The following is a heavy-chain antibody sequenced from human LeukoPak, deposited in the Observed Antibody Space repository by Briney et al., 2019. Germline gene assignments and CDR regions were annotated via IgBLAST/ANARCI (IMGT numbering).Heavy chain of an antibody. Sequence: PPGGSLRLSCAAPGFTFSSSGMHWVRQAPGKGLEWVAVIWYDGSDKYSADSVKGRFTISRDNSKNTLYLQMNSLRAEDTAVYYWASAPYGSGTFLDYWGQGTLVTVSS. D-gene: IGHD3-10*01. J-gene: IGHJ4*02. V-gene: IGHV3-33*01. CDR1: GFTFSSSG. CDR3: ASAPYGSGTFLDY. CDR2: IWYDGSDK.